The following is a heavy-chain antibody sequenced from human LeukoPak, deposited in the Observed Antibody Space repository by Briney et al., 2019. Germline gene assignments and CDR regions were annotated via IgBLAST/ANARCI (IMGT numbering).Heavy chain of an antibody. CDR2: ISWNSGSI. CDR3: AKCGDAYYYDSSGYPPCYFDY. V-gene: IGHV3-9*01. J-gene: IGHJ4*02. Sequence: GGSLRLSCAASGLTFDDYAMHWVRQAPGKGLEWVSGISWNSGSIGYADSVKGRFTISRDNAKNSLYLQMNSLRAEDTALYYCAKCGDAYYYDSSGYPPCYFDYWGQGTLVTVSS. CDR1: GLTFDDYA. D-gene: IGHD3-22*01.